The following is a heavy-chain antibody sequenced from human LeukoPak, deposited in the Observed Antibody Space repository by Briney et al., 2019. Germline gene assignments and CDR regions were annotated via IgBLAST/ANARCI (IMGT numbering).Heavy chain of an antibody. CDR1: GFTFSSYA. J-gene: IGHJ4*02. CDR3: AWGGPRAVRRDGYNFDY. V-gene: IGHV3-23*01. D-gene: IGHD5-24*01. CDR2: ISGSGGST. Sequence: GGSLRLSCAASGFTFSSYAMSWVRQAPGKGLEWVSAISGSGGSTYYADSVKGRFTISRDNSKNTLYLQMNSLRAEDTAVYYCAWGGPRAVRRDGYNFDYWGQGTLVTVSS.